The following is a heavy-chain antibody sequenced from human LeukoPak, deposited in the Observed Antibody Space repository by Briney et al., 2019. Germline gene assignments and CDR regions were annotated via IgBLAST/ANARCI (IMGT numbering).Heavy chain of an antibody. V-gene: IGHV4-59*08. CDR2: IYYSGST. CDR3: ARSGRGGNETWFAP. D-gene: IGHD4-23*01. Sequence: SETLSLTCSVSGDSISSYYWSWIRQPPGKGLELIGYIYYSGSTSYNPSLKSRVTISVDTSKNHFALNLKSVTAADTAVYYCARSGRGGNETWFAPWGPGTLVIVSS. J-gene: IGHJ5*02. CDR1: GDSISSYY.